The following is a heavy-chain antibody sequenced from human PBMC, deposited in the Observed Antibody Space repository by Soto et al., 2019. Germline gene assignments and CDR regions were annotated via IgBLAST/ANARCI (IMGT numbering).Heavy chain of an antibody. CDR2: ISGSGGST. V-gene: IGHV3-23*01. CDR1: GFTFDDYT. CDR3: ARNSPHMDV. D-gene: IGHD2-21*01. J-gene: IGHJ6*03. Sequence: PGGSLRLSCAASGFTFDDYTMHWVRQAPGKGLEWVSAISGSGGSTNYADSVEGRLTISRDNSRNTVYLQMDSLRAEGTAIYYCARNSPHMDVWGRGTTDTVSS.